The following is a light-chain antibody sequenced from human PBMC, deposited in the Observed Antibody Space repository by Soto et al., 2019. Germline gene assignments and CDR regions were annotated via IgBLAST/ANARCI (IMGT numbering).Light chain of an antibody. CDR1: QSISRW. CDR2: DAS. J-gene: IGKJ5*01. CDR3: QQYNTYST. V-gene: IGKV1-5*01. Sequence: DIQMTQSPSTLSASVGGRVTITCRASQSISRWLAWYQQKPRKAPKALIYDASTLRSGVPSSLSGGASGTDFPLTISRLPPDDFATYYCQQYNTYSTFGHGTRLEIK.